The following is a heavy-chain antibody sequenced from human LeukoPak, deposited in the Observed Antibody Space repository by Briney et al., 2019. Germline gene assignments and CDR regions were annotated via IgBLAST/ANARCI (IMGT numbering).Heavy chain of an antibody. CDR1: GDSISIGGYN. CDR3: ARGLTGSTDWFDP. V-gene: IGHV4-30-2*01. J-gene: IGHJ5*02. CDR2: IYHSGNT. D-gene: IGHD1-7*01. Sequence: SETLSLTCTVSGDSISIGGYNWGWIRQPPGKGLEWIGYIYHSGNTYYNPSLKSRVTISVDRSKNQLSLKVSSVTAADTAVYYCARGLTGSTDWFDPWGQGTLVTVSS.